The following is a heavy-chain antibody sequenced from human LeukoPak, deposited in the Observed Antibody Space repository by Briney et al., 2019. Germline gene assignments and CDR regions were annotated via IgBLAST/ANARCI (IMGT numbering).Heavy chain of an antibody. CDR3: ARGAFYYDILSGYYKGWFDP. D-gene: IGHD3-9*01. Sequence: SSETLSLTYTVSGGSIRSYYWNWVRQPPGKGLEWIGYISYSGSTNYNPSLKSRVTISVDTSKNQFSLKLSSVTAADTAVYYCARGAFYYDILSGYYKGWFDPWGQGTLVTVSS. CDR1: GGSIRSYY. V-gene: IGHV4-59*01. CDR2: ISYSGST. J-gene: IGHJ5*02.